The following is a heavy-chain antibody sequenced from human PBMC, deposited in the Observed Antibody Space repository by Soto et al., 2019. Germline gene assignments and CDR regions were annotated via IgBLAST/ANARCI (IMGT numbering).Heavy chain of an antibody. CDR1: GFTFSSYA. D-gene: IGHD3-16*02. V-gene: IGHV3-23*01. Sequence: PGGSLRLSCAASGFTFSSYAMSWVRQAPGKGLEWVSAISGSGGSTYYADSVNGRFTISRDNSKNTLYLQMNSLRAEDTAVYYCAKDPFNMITFGGVIPYYYYYYGMDVWGQGTTVTVSS. CDR3: AKDPFNMITFGGVIPYYYYYYGMDV. J-gene: IGHJ6*02. CDR2: ISGSGGST.